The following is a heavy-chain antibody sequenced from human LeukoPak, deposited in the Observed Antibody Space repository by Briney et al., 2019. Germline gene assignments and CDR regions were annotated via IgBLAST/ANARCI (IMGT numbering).Heavy chain of an antibody. Sequence: GGSLRLSCAASGFTVSSNYMSWVRQAPGKGLEWVSVIYSGGSTYYADSVKGRFTISRDNSKNTLYLQMNSLRAEDTAVYYCARGHEYSSRRVYFDYWGQGTLVTVSS. CDR1: GFTVSSNY. CDR2: IYSGGST. D-gene: IGHD6-6*01. J-gene: IGHJ4*02. V-gene: IGHV3-66*01. CDR3: ARGHEYSSRRVYFDY.